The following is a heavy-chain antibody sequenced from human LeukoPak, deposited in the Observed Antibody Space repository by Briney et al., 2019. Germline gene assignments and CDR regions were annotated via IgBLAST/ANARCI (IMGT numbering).Heavy chain of an antibody. J-gene: IGHJ5*02. D-gene: IGHD1-26*01. Sequence: GGSLRLSCAASGVTFSSFGMHWVRQAPGKGLEWVAYIRYDGSNKNYADSLEGRFTISRDNSKNALYLQIDSLRPEDTAVYYCAKKRGAAFYNWFDPWGQGALVTVSS. CDR1: GVTFSSFG. CDR3: AKKRGAAFYNWFDP. CDR2: IRYDGSNK. V-gene: IGHV3-30*02.